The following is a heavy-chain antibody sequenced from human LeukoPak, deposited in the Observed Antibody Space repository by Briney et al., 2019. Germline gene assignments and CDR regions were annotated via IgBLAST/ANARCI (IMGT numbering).Heavy chain of an antibody. CDR3: ARAPLYGDYVGYYFDY. CDR1: GFTFSSYW. V-gene: IGHV3-7*01. CDR2: IKQDGSEK. Sequence: GGSLRLSCAASGFTFSSYWMSWVRQAPGKGLEWVANIKQDGSEKYYVDSVKGRFTISRDNAKNSLYLQMNSLRAEDTAVYCCARAPLYGDYVGYYFDYWGQGALVTVSS. J-gene: IGHJ4*02. D-gene: IGHD4-17*01.